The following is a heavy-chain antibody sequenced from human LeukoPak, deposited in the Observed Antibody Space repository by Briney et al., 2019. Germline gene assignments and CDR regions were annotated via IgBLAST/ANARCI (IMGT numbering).Heavy chain of an antibody. D-gene: IGHD3-10*01. CDR3: ARLFVYGSGAEAFDY. V-gene: IGHV3-53*01. J-gene: IGHJ4*02. CDR2: IYTGGGT. CDR1: GFTVSSNY. Sequence: GGSLRLSCAASGFTVSSNYMSWVRQAPGKGLEWVSVIYTGGGTYYADSVKGRFTISRDNAKNSLYLQMNSLRAEDTAVYYCARLFVYGSGAEAFDYWGQGILVTVSS.